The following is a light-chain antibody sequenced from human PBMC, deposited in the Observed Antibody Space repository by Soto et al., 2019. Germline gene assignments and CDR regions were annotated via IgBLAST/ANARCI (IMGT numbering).Light chain of an antibody. CDR2: EVS. J-gene: IGLJ1*01. V-gene: IGLV2-14*01. CDR1: NSDVGGYNY. CDR3: SLYTTASTYV. Sequence: QSVLTQPASVSGSPGQSITISCTGTNSDVGGYNYVSWYQQHPGKAPKLMIYEVSKRPSGVSNRFSGSKSGNTASLTISGLQAEDEAEYYCSLYTTASTYVFGTGTKVTVL.